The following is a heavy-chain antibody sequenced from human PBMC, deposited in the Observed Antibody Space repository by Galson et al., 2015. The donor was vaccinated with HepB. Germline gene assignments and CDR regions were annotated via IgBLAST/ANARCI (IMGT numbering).Heavy chain of an antibody. CDR1: GFTYINYA. Sequence: SLRLSCAASGFTYINYAINWVRQAPGKGLEWVSTISGPGDNTYYADSVKGRFTISRDNSKSTVYLQMNSLRAEDTAVYYCTREGVSSNGWYADSWGQGTLVTVSS. J-gene: IGHJ4*02. V-gene: IGHV3-23*01. CDR2: ISGPGDNT. CDR3: TREGVSSNGWYADS. D-gene: IGHD6-19*01.